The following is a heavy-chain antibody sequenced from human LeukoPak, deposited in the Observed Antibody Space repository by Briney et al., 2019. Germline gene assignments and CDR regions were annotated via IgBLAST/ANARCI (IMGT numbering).Heavy chain of an antibody. D-gene: IGHD4-17*01. Sequence: PSETLSLTCTVSGGSISSGDYYWSWIRQPPGKVLEWIGYIYYSGSTYYNPSLKSRVTISVDTSKNQFSLKLSSVTAADTAVYYCASYGDLQYFQHWGQGTLVTVSS. CDR3: ASYGDLQYFQH. V-gene: IGHV4-30-4*08. CDR1: GGSISSGDYY. CDR2: IYYSGST. J-gene: IGHJ1*01.